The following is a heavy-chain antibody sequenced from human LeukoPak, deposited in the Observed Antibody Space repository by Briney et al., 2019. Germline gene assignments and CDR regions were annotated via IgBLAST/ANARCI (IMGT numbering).Heavy chain of an antibody. V-gene: IGHV4-39*07. CDR1: SGSISSYY. J-gene: IGHJ4*02. CDR3: ARASDSSLQYYFDY. Sequence: SETLSLTCTVSSGSISSYYWGWIRQPPGKGLEWIGSIYYSGSTYYNPSLKSRVTISVDTSKNQFSLKLSSVTAADTAVYYCARASDSSLQYYFDYWGQGTLVTVSS. D-gene: IGHD3-22*01. CDR2: IYYSGST.